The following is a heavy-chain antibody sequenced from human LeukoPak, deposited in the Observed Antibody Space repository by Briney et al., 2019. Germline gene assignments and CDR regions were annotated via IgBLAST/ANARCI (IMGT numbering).Heavy chain of an antibody. CDR2: IKQDGSEK. CDR3: AGRPYYYGSGSYNWFDP. Sequence: PGGSLRLSCAASGFTFSSYWMSWVRQAPGKGLEWVANIKQDGSEKYYVDSVKGRFTISRDNAKNSLYLQMNSLRAEDTAVYYCAGRPYYYGSGSYNWFDPWGQGTLVTVSS. D-gene: IGHD3-10*01. J-gene: IGHJ5*02. V-gene: IGHV3-7*01. CDR1: GFTFSSYW.